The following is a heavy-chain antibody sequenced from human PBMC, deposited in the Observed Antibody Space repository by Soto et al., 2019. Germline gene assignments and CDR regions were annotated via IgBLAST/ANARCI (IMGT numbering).Heavy chain of an antibody. CDR2: ISSSSST. CDR1: GFTFSSYS. D-gene: IGHD5-18*01. CDR3: ATSWLTPRAFDI. V-gene: IGHV3-21*01. Sequence: GGSLRLSCAASGFTFSSYSMNWVRQAPGRGLEWVSSISSSSSTYYADSVKGRFTLSRDNSKTTFYLQMNNLRPEDTAVYYCATSWLTPRAFDIWGQGTSVTVSS. J-gene: IGHJ3*02.